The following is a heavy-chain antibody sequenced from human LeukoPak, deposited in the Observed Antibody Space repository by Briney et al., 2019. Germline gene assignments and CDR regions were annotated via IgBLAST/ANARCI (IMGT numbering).Heavy chain of an antibody. CDR2: ISYDGSNK. D-gene: IGHD4-17*01. Sequence: GGSLRLSCAASGFTFSSYGMHWVRQAPGKGLEWVAVISYDGSNKYYADSVKGRFTISRDNSKNTLYLQMNSLRAEDTAVYYCAKDQSGDGEDYFDYWGQGTLVTVSS. V-gene: IGHV3-30*18. J-gene: IGHJ4*02. CDR1: GFTFSSYG. CDR3: AKDQSGDGEDYFDY.